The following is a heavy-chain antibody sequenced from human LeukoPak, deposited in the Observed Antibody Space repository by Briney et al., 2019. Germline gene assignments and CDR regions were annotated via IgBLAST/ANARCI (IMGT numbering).Heavy chain of an antibody. CDR1: GFTFSSYS. J-gene: IGHJ3*02. V-gene: IGHV3-21*01. Sequence: PGGSLRLSCAASGFTFSSYSMNWVRQAPGKGLEWVSSISSSSSSYIYYADSVKGRFTISRDNAENSLYLQMNSLRAEDTAVYYCARELGSYYYGSGSTDAFDIWGQGTMVTVSS. CDR3: ARELGSYYYGSGSTDAFDI. D-gene: IGHD3-10*01. CDR2: ISSSSSSYI.